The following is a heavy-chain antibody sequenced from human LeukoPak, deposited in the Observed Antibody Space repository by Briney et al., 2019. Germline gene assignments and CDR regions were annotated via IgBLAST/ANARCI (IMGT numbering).Heavy chain of an antibody. CDR3: AKDIYQLLWLGRACMDV. CDR2: IYSGGST. V-gene: IGHV3-66*01. J-gene: IGHJ6*04. Sequence: GGSLRLSCAASEFSVGSNYMTWVRQAPGKGLEWVSLIYSGGSTYYADSVKGRFTISRDNSKNTLYLQMNSLRAEDTAVYYCAKDIYQLLWLGRACMDVWGKGTTVTISS. CDR1: EFSVGSNY. D-gene: IGHD2-2*01.